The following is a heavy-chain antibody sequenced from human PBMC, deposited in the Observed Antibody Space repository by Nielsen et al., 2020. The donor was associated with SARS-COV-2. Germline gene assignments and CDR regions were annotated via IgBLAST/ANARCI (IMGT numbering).Heavy chain of an antibody. CDR3: ASDSGNNDAFDI. CDR2: IYYSGST. Sequence: SETLSLTCTVSGGSVSSGSYYWSWIRQPPGKGLEWIGYIYYSGSTYYNPSLKSRVTISVDRSKNQFSLKLSSVTAADTAVYYCASDSGNNDAFDIWGQGTMVTVSS. CDR1: GGSVSSGSYY. J-gene: IGHJ3*02. V-gene: IGHV4-61*01. D-gene: IGHD1/OR15-1a*01.